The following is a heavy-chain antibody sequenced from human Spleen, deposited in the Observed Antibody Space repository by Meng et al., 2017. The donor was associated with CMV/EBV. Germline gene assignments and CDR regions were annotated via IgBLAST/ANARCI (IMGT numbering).Heavy chain of an antibody. V-gene: IGHV4-59*01. D-gene: IGHD4-11*01. CDR3: ARGHGNINYPMYWFDP. J-gene: IGHJ5*02. CDR1: GGSISSYY. Sequence: SETLSLTCTVSGGSISSYYWSWIRQPPGKGLEWIGYIYYSGSTNYNPSLKSRVTISVDTSKNQFSLKLSSVTAADTAVYYYARGHGNINYPMYWFDPWGQGTLVTVSS. CDR2: IYYSGST.